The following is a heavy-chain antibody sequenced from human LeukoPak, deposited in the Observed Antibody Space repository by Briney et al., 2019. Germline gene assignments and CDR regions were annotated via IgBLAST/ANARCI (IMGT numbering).Heavy chain of an antibody. Sequence: GGSLRLSCAASGFTFSSYGMHWVRQAPGKGLEWVAFIRYDGSNKYYADSVKGRFTISRDNSKNTLYLQMNSLRAEDTAVYYCARPYYYDSSGYLGWGQGTLVTVSS. CDR1: GFTFSSYG. CDR2: IRYDGSNK. V-gene: IGHV3-30*02. J-gene: IGHJ4*02. D-gene: IGHD3-22*01. CDR3: ARPYYYDSSGYLG.